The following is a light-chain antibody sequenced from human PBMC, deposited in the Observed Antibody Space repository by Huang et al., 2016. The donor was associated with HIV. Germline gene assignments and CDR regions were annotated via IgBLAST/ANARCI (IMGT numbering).Light chain of an antibody. CDR3: QQLNTYPVT. CDR1: QGISSY. J-gene: IGKJ4*01. V-gene: IGKV1-9*01. Sequence: IQLTQSPSSLSASIGYMVTITCRASQGISSYLAWYQQKPGKAPKLLIYAASTLQSGVPSRFSGSGSGTDFTLIISSLQPEDFATYYCQQLNTYPVTFGGGTKVEIK. CDR2: AAS.